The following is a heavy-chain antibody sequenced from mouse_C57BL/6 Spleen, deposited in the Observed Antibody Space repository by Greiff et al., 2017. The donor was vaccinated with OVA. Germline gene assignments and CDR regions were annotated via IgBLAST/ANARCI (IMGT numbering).Heavy chain of an antibody. CDR1: GYTFTDYN. CDR3: ARQDGYYYGSSYVGRYFDV. J-gene: IGHJ1*03. D-gene: IGHD1-1*01. Sequence: EVQLQQSGPELVKPGASVKIPCKASGYTFTDYNMDWVKQSHGKSLEWIGDINPNNGGTIYNQKFKGKATLTVDKSSSTAYIELLSLTSEDTAVYYCARQDGYYYGSSYVGRYFDVWGTGTTVTVSS. CDR2: INPNNGGT. V-gene: IGHV1-18*01.